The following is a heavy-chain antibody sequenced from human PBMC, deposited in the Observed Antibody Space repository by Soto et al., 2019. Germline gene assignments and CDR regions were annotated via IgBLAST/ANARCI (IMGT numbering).Heavy chain of an antibody. D-gene: IGHD3-22*01. CDR2: IIPIFGTA. CDR3: ARAYYYDSSGFYYFDY. CDR1: GGTFSSYA. J-gene: IGHJ4*02. V-gene: IGHV1-69*13. Sequence: ASVKVSCKASGGTFSSYAISWVRQAPGQGLEWMGGIIPIFGTANYAQKFQGRVTITADESTSTAYMELSSLRSEDTAVYYCARAYYYDSSGFYYFDYWGQGTLVTVSS.